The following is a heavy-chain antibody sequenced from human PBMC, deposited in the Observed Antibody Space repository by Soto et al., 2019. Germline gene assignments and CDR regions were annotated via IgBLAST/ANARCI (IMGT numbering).Heavy chain of an antibody. J-gene: IGHJ3*02. Sequence: VQLLESGGGLVQPGGSLRLSRAASGFTFSSYAMSWVRQAPGKGLEWVSAISGSGGSTYYADSVKGRFTISRDNSKNTLYLQMNSLRAEDTAVYYCAKDVPPGPHAVAGSDAFDIWGQGTMVTVSS. V-gene: IGHV3-23*01. D-gene: IGHD6-19*01. CDR3: AKDVPPGPHAVAGSDAFDI. CDR1: GFTFSSYA. CDR2: ISGSGGST.